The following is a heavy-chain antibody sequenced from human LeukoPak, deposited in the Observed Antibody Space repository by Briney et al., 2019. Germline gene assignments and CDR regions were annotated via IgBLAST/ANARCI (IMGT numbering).Heavy chain of an antibody. D-gene: IGHD3-3*01. Sequence: SETLSLTCTVSGGSISSDSYYWSWIRQPAGKGLEWIGRIYPSGSTNYRPSLKSRVTLSIDTSKNQFSLKLSSVTAADTAVYYCARAQDYDFWSDYFPLTGFDPRGQGTLVTVSS. CDR1: GGSISSDSYY. J-gene: IGHJ5*02. CDR3: ARAQDYDFWSDYFPLTGFDP. V-gene: IGHV4-61*02. CDR2: IYPSGST.